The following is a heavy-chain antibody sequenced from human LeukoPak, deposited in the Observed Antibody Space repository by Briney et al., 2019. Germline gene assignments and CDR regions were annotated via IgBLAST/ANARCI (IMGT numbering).Heavy chain of an antibody. CDR1: GFTFRTYA. J-gene: IGHJ4*02. Sequence: PAGGSLRLSCAASGFTFRTYAMNWVRQAPGKGLEWVAVISDDGSNKYYAESVKGQFTTSRDNSKNTLYLQMNSLRAEDTAVYYCARAFSTTAFDYWGQGTLVTVSS. CDR2: ISDDGSNK. CDR3: ARAFSTTAFDY. V-gene: IGHV3-30*04. D-gene: IGHD4-17*01.